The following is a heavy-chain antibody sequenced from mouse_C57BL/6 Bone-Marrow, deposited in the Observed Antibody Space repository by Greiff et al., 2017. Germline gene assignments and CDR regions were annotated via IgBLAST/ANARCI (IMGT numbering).Heavy chain of an antibody. J-gene: IGHJ1*03. CDR2: IYPGNSDT. CDR3: TVYYYGSSYWYFDV. Sequence: VQLQQSGTVLARPGASVKMSCKTSGYTFTSYWMHWVKQRPGQGLVWLGAIYPGNSDTSYNQKFKCKAKLTAVTSASTAYMELSSLTNEDSAVYYCTVYYYGSSYWYFDVWGTGTTVNVAS. CDR1: GYTFTSYW. V-gene: IGHV1-5*01. D-gene: IGHD1-1*01.